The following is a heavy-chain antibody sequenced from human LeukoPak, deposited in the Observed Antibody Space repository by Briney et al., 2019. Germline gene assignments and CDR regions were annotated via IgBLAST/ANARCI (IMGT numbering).Heavy chain of an antibody. Sequence: NLGESLKISCKGSGYSFTSYWIGWVRQMPGKGLEWMGIIYPGDSDTRYSPSFQGQVTISADKSTSTAYLQWSSLKASDTAMYYCARQLGTGTSPFDPWGQGTLVTVSS. D-gene: IGHD1-1*01. CDR1: GYSFTSYW. J-gene: IGHJ5*02. CDR3: ARQLGTGTSPFDP. V-gene: IGHV5-51*01. CDR2: IYPGDSDT.